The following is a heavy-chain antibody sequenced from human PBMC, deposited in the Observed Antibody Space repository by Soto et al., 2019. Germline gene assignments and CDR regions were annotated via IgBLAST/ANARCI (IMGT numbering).Heavy chain of an antibody. CDR2: VRPDGSLY. V-gene: IGHV3-30*18. CDR1: CYSCISSA. D-gene: IGHD2-8*02. Sequence: RIYSVTACYSCISSAMCRVRQVPGKGLEGLAVVRPDGSLYPYGDSVKGRFSISRDNSRKTLYLQMNSLRPEDTAVYYCVKDRSETWSFDYWGQGT. CDR3: VKDRSETWSFDY. J-gene: IGHJ4*02.